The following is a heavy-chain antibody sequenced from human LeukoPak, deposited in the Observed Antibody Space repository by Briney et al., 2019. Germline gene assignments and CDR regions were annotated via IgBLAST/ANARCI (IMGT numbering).Heavy chain of an antibody. CDR1: GFTFSSYA. CDR3: AGYYDSSGYYHGRDY. D-gene: IGHD3-22*01. Sequence: GGSLRLSCAASGFTFSSYAMSWVRQAPGKGLEWVSAISGSGGSTYYADSVKGRFTISRDNSKNTLYLQMNSLRAEDTAVYYCAGYYDSSGYYHGRDYWGQGTLVTVSS. V-gene: IGHV3-23*01. J-gene: IGHJ4*02. CDR2: ISGSGGST.